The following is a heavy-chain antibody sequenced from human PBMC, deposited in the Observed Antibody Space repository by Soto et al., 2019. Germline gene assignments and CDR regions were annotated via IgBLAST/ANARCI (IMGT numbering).Heavy chain of an antibody. CDR3: VKVVSSSSRMDV. CDR2: IRSRPDGGTT. J-gene: IGHJ6*02. V-gene: IGHV3-15*05. CDR1: GFDFNNAW. D-gene: IGHD6-6*01. Sequence: GGSLRLSCAASGFDFNNAWLSWLRQAPGKGLEWVGRIRSRPDGGTTDYAAPVKGRFTISRDNSKNTLYLQMSSLRAEDTAVYYCVKVVSSSSRMDVWGQGTTVTVSS.